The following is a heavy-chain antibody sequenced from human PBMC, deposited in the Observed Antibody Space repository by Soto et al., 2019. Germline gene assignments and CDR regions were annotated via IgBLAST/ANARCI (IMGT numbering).Heavy chain of an antibody. V-gene: IGHV4-34*01. D-gene: IGHD3-9*01. CDR3: ARGRAEDANYDTLTGYQNYYYYGMDV. CDR2: INHSGST. Sequence: SETLSLTCAVYGGSFSGYYWSWIRQPPGKGLEWIGEINHSGSTNYNPSLKSRVTISVDTSKNQFSLKLSSVTAADTAVYYCARGRAEDANYDTLTGYQNYYYYGMDVWGQGTTVTVSS. J-gene: IGHJ6*02. CDR1: GGSFSGYY.